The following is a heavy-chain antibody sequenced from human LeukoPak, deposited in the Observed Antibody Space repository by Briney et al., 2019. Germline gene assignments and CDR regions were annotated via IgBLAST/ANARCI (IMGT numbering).Heavy chain of an antibody. D-gene: IGHD6-13*01. V-gene: IGHV1-69*04. CDR1: GGTFSRYA. CDR2: IIPILGIA. J-gene: IGHJ3*02. CDR3: AIGIAAADLGAFDI. Sequence: ASVNVSCKASGGTFSRYAISWVRQAPGQGLEWMGRIIPILGIANYAQKFQGRVTITADKSTSTAYMELSSLRSEDTAVYYCAIGIAAADLGAFDIWGQGTMVTVS.